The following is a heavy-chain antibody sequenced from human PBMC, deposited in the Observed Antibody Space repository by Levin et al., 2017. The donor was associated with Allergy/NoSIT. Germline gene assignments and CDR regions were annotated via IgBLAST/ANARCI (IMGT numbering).Heavy chain of an antibody. CDR1: GFTFSSYW. Sequence: GESLKISCAASGFTFSSYWMHWVRQAPGKGLVWVSRINSDGSITSYADSVKGRFTISRDNAKNTLYLQMNSLRAEDTAVYYCAILSGSLNGYWGQGTLVTVSS. V-gene: IGHV3-74*01. J-gene: IGHJ4*02. D-gene: IGHD3-22*01. CDR3: AILSGSLNGY. CDR2: INSDGSIT.